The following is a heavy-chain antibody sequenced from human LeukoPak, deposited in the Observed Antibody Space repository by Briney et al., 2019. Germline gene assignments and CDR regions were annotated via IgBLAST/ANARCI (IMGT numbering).Heavy chain of an antibody. J-gene: IGHJ4*02. D-gene: IGHD2-2*01. CDR1: GGSISSYY. CDR2: IYYSGST. V-gene: IGHV4-59*01. CDR3: ARGYCSSTSCCPDY. Sequence: PSETLSLTCTVSGGSISSYYWSWIRQPPGKGLEWIGYIYYSGSTNYNPSLKSRVTISVDTSKNQFSLKLSSVTAADTAVYYCARGYCSSTSCCPDYWGQGTLVPVSS.